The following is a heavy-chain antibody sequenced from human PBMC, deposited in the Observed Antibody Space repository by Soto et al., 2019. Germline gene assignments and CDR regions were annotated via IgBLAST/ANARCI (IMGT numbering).Heavy chain of an antibody. J-gene: IGHJ5*02. CDR3: AHSLIGYYYDSSGSNWFDP. CDR1: GFSLSTSGVG. Sequence: QITLKESGPTLVKPTQTLTLTCTFSGFSLSTSGVGVGWIRQPPGKALEWIALIYWDDDKRYSPSLKSRLTITKDTSKNQVVLTMTNMDPVDTATYYCAHSLIGYYYDSSGSNWFDPWGQGTLVTVSS. D-gene: IGHD3-22*01. CDR2: IYWDDDK. V-gene: IGHV2-5*02.